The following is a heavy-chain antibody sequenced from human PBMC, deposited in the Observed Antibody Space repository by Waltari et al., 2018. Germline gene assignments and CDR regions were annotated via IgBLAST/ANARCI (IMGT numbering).Heavy chain of an antibody. Sequence: EVQLVESGGGLVQPGGSLRLSCAASGFTRGNYWMSWVRQAPGKGPEWVANIMTDGREEYYVDSVRGRFTISRDNAKNSLYLQMNSLRPEDTAVYYCVRDQWFAFDIWGQGTMVTVSS. CDR3: VRDQWFAFDI. D-gene: IGHD3-22*01. V-gene: IGHV3-7*01. CDR1: GFTRGNYW. CDR2: IMTDGREE. J-gene: IGHJ3*02.